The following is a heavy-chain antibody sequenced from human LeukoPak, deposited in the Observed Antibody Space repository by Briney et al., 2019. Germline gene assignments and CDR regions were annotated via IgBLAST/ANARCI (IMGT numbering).Heavy chain of an antibody. CDR3: ASHEESELLYYFDY. J-gene: IGHJ4*02. D-gene: IGHD1-26*01. CDR2: ISSSSSYI. Sequence: GGSLRLSCAASGFTFSSYSMNWVRQAPGKGLEWVSSISSSSSYIYYADSVKGRFTISRDNAKNSLYLQMNSLRAEDTAVYYCASHEESELLYYFDYSGQGTLVTVSS. CDR1: GFTFSSYS. V-gene: IGHV3-21*01.